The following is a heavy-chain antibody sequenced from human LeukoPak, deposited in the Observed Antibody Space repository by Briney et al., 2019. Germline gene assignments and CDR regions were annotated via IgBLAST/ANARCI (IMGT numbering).Heavy chain of an antibody. D-gene: IGHD3-10*01. CDR2: ISRNSRSI. J-gene: IGHJ4*02. Sequence: GGSLRLSCAASGFTFYDYAMHWVRQAPGKGLERVSGISRNSRSIGYADSVKSRFTISRDNTKNSVYLQMNNLRAKDTALYYCAKDGRFGELLQYYFDHWGQGTLVTVSS. CDR1: GFTFYDYA. V-gene: IGHV3-9*01. CDR3: AKDGRFGELLQYYFDH.